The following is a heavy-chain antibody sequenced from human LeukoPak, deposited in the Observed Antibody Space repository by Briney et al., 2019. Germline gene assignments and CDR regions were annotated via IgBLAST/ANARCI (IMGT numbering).Heavy chain of an antibody. D-gene: IGHD4-17*01. J-gene: IGHJ6*02. CDR3: TTDYGAHIDYGMDV. V-gene: IGHV3-15*01. CDR1: GFTFSNAW. Sequence: GASLRLSCAASGFTFSNAWMSWVRQAPGKGLGWVPRSKSKTHGGTTDYAARVKGRVTISTDDSKNTLYLQMNSLKTEDTAVYYCTTDYGAHIDYGMDVWGQGTTVTVSS. CDR2: SKSKTHGGTT.